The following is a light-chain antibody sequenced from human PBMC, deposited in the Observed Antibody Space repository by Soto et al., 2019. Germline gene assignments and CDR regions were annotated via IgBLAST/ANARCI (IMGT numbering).Light chain of an antibody. CDR2: DAS. CDR3: QQSSNWIT. V-gene: IGKV3-11*01. J-gene: IGKJ5*01. CDR1: QSVSSY. Sequence: EIVLTQSPATLSLSPLERATGSCRASQSVSSYLAWYQQKPGQAPRLLIYDASNRATGIPARFSGSGSGTDFTLTISSLETEDFAVYYCQQSSNWITFGQGTRLEIK.